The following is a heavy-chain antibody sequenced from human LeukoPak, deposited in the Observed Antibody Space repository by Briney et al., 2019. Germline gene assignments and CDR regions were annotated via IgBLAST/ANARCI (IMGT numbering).Heavy chain of an antibody. Sequence: GGSLRLSCAASGFTFSSYEMNWVRQAPAKGLEWVSYISSSGSTIYYADSVKGRFTISRDNAKNSLYLQMNSLRAEDTAVYYCARESRDYGDYPPLPYGMDVWGQGTTVTVSS. CDR3: ARESRDYGDYPPLPYGMDV. V-gene: IGHV3-48*03. CDR1: GFTFSSYE. J-gene: IGHJ6*02. CDR2: ISSSGSTI. D-gene: IGHD4-17*01.